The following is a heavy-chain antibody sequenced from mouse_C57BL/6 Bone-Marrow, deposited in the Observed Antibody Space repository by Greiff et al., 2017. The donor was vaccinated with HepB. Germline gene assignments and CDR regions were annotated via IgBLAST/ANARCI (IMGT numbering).Heavy chain of an antibody. J-gene: IGHJ4*01. CDR1: GYTFTDYN. D-gene: IGHD2-5*01. CDR2: INPNNGGT. CDR3: ARSHPYYSNYAGYAMDY. Sequence: EVKLVESGPELVKPGASVKIPCKASGYTFTDYNMDWVKQSHGKSLEWIGDINPNNGGTIYNQKFKGKATLTVDKSSSTAYMELRSLTSEDTAVYYCARSHPYYSNYAGYAMDYWGQGTSVTVSS. V-gene: IGHV1-18*01.